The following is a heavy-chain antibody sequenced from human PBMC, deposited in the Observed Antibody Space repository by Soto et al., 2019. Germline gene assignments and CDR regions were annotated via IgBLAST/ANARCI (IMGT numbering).Heavy chain of an antibody. CDR1: GFTFSSYS. CDR2: ISSSSSYI. CDR3: ARDDCTNGGCDDSHYYCGMYV. J-gene: IGHJ6*02. V-gene: IGHV3-21*01. D-gene: IGHD2-8*01. Sequence: GGSLRLSCAASGFTFSSYSMNWVRQAPGKGLEWVSSISSSSSYIYYADSVKGRFTISRDNAKNSLYLQMNSLRAEDTAVYYCARDDCTNGGCDDSHYYCGMYVWGQGTTVTV.